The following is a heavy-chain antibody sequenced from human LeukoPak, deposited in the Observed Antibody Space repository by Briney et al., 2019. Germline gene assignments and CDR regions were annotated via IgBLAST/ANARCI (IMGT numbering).Heavy chain of an antibody. CDR1: GGSISSYY. J-gene: IGHJ4*02. CDR3: ARGGGVGATDY. CDR2: IYYSGST. V-gene: IGHV4-59*01. Sequence: SETLSLTCTVSGGSISSYYWSWLRQPPGKGLEWIGYIYYSGSTNYNPSLKSRVTISVDTSKNQFSLKLSSVTAADTAVYYCARGGGVGATDYWGQGTLVTVSS. D-gene: IGHD1-26*01.